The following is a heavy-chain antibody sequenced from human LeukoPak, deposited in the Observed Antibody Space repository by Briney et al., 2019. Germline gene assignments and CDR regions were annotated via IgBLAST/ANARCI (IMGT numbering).Heavy chain of an antibody. D-gene: IGHD3-9*01. CDR2: IDYSGTT. CDR1: GGTIKSDNDD. J-gene: IGHJ6*02. CDR3: ARVLRSFGWSNPYYGMDV. Sequence: PSETLSCTCTGSGGTIKSDNDDWGGVRQPPGKGLEWIGSIDYSGTTYYSPSLKSRVTISVDTSKNQFSLKLSSVTAADTAVYYCARVLRSFGWSNPYYGMDVWGQGTTVTVSS. V-gene: IGHV4-39*07.